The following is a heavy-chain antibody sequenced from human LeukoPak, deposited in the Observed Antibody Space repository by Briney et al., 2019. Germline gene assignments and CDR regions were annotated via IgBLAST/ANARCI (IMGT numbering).Heavy chain of an antibody. Sequence: GESLKISCKGSGYSFTTYWIGWVRQMAGKGLEWMGVIYPGNSHTRDSPSFQGQVTISADKSISTAYLQWSSLKTLDTAMYYCARQVYCGTGSCYGSYYFDYWGQGTLVTVSS. J-gene: IGHJ4*02. V-gene: IGHV5-51*01. CDR3: ARQVYCGTGSCYGSYYFDY. CDR1: GYSFTTYW. D-gene: IGHD2-15*01. CDR2: IYPGNSHT.